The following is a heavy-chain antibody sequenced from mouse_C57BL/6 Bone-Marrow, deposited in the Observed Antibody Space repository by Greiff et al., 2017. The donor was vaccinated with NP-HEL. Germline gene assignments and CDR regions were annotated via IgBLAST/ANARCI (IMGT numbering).Heavy chain of an antibody. CDR2: INPGSGGT. CDR1: GYAFTNYL. CDR3: ARGGGGQLRPFDY. Sequence: QVQLKQSGAELVRPGTSVKVSCKASGYAFTNYLIEWVKQRPGQGLEWIGVINPGSGGTNYNEKFKGKATLTADKSSSTAYMQLSSLTSEDSAVYFCARGGGGQLRPFDYWGQGTTLTVSS. V-gene: IGHV1-54*01. D-gene: IGHD3-2*02. J-gene: IGHJ2*01.